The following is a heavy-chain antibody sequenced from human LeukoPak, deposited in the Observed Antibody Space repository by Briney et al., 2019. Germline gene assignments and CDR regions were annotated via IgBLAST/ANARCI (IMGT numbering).Heavy chain of an antibody. CDR1: GGSISSGGYS. V-gene: IGHV4-30-4*07. CDR3: ARRYYYGSGSYYRY. CDR2: IYYSGST. Sequence: SETLSPTCAVSGGSISSGGYSWSWIRQPPGKGLEWIGYIYYSGSTYYNPSLKSRVTISVDTSKNQFSLKLSSVTAADTAVYYCARRYYYGSGSYYRYWGQGTLVTVSS. J-gene: IGHJ4*02. D-gene: IGHD3-10*01.